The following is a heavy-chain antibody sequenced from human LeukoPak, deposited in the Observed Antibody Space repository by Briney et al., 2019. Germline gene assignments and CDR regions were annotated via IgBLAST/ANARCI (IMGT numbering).Heavy chain of an antibody. D-gene: IGHD6-19*01. CDR3: ARETSLAGFASGLGFNY. Sequence: SETLSLTCTVSGGSISSYYWSWIRQPPGKGLEWIGYIYYSGSTNYNPSLKSRVTISVDTSKNQFSLKLSSVTAADTATYYCARETSLAGFASGLGFNYWGQGILVTVSS. V-gene: IGHV4-59*01. CDR2: IYYSGST. J-gene: IGHJ4*02. CDR1: GGSISSYY.